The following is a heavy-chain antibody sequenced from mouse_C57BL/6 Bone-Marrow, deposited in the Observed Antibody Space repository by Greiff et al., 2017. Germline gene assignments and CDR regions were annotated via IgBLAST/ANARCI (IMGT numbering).Heavy chain of an antibody. V-gene: IGHV1-81*01. Sequence: QVQLKESGAELARPGASVKLSCKASGYTFTSYGISWVKQRTGQGLEWIGEIYPRSGNTYYNEKFKGKATLTADKSSSTAYMELSSLTSEDSAVYFCASEGPYYSKDYWGQGTTLTVSS. CDR1: GYTFTSYG. CDR3: ASEGPYYSKDY. CDR2: IYPRSGNT. D-gene: IGHD2-5*01. J-gene: IGHJ2*01.